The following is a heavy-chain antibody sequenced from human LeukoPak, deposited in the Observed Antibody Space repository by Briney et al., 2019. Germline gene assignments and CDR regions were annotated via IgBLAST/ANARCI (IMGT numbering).Heavy chain of an antibody. CDR2: INPSGGST. V-gene: IGHV1-46*01. J-gene: IGHJ4*02. CDR3: ARATTVTSPFDY. CDR1: GYALIELS. Sequence: ASVKVSCKVSGYALIELSVHWVRQAPGQGLEWMGIINPSGGSTSYAQKFQGRVTMTRDTSTSTVYMELSSLRSEDTAVYYCARATTVTSPFDYWGQGTLVTVSS. D-gene: IGHD4-17*01.